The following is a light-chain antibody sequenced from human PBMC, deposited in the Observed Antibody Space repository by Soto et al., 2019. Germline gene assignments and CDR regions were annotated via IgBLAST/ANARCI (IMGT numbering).Light chain of an antibody. CDR3: QLYSGSPMYT. CDR2: GAS. V-gene: IGKV3-20*01. Sequence: EIVLTQSPGSLSLSPGERATLSSRASQSVSSGSLAWYQQKPGQAPRLLIYGASSRATGVPDRFSGSGSGTDFTLTISRLEPEDFAVYYCQLYSGSPMYTFGQGTRLDIK. J-gene: IGKJ2*01. CDR1: QSVSSGS.